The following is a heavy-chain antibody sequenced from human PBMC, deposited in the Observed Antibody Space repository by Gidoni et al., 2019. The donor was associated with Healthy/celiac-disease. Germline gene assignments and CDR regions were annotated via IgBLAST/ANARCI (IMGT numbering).Heavy chain of an antibody. Sequence: GLEWIGSIYYSGSTYYNPSLKSRVTISVDTSKNQFSLKLSSVTAADTAVYYCARLDYYYYMDVWGKGTTVTVSS. V-gene: IGHV4-39*01. CDR3: ARLDYYYYMDV. J-gene: IGHJ6*03. CDR2: IYYSGST.